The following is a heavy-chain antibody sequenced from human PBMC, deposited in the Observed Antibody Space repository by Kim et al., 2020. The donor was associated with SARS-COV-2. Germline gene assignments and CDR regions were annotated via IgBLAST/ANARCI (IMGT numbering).Heavy chain of an antibody. D-gene: IGHD3-16*01. CDR2: T. J-gene: IGHJ4*02. Sequence: TYYNPSLKSRVTISVDTSKNQFSLKLSSVTAADTAVYYGARVSARSGEDNWGQGTLVTVSS. V-gene: IGHV4-31*02. CDR3: ARVSARSGEDN.